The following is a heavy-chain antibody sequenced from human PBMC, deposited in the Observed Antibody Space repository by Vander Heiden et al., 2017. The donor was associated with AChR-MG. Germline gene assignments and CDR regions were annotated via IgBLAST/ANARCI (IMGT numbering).Heavy chain of an antibody. CDR2: ISGSGGST. CDR1: GFPFSSYA. J-gene: IGHJ3*02. CDR3: AKVATIFGVVIGDAFDI. Sequence: EVQLLESGGGLVQPGGSLRLSCAASGFPFSSYAMSWVRQAPGKGLEWVSAISGSGGSTYYADSVKGRFTISRDNSKNTLYLQMNSLRAEDTAVYYCAKVATIFGVVIGDAFDIWGQGTMVTVSS. D-gene: IGHD3-3*01. V-gene: IGHV3-23*01.